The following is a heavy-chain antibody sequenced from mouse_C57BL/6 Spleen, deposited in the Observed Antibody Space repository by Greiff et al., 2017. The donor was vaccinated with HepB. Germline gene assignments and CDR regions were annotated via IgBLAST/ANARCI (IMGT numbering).Heavy chain of an antibody. J-gene: IGHJ3*01. Sequence: QVQLQQPGPELVKPGASVKLSCKASGYTFTSYWMHWVKQRPGQGLEWIGNINPSNGGTNYNEKFKSKATLTVDKSSSTAYMQLSSLTSEDSAVYYCAREGNYGPWFAYWGQGTLVTVSA. CDR1: GYTFTSYW. CDR2: INPSNGGT. CDR3: AREGNYGPWFAY. V-gene: IGHV1-53*01. D-gene: IGHD2-1*01.